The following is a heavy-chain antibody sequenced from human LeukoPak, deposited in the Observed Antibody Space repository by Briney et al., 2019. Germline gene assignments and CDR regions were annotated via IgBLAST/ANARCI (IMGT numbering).Heavy chain of an antibody. D-gene: IGHD2-21*02. CDR2: ITSSSGDI. CDR3: ARVNGDSVDADYVFYMDP. CDR1: GFDFSGYT. V-gene: IGHV3-21*06. Sequence: GGSLRLSCAASGFDFSGYTMTWVRQAPGRGLEWVSAITSSSGDIYYADSGQGRFTISRDNAENSLYLQINSLKAEDTAVYYCARVNGDSVDADYVFYMDPWGKGTTVTVSS. J-gene: IGHJ6*03.